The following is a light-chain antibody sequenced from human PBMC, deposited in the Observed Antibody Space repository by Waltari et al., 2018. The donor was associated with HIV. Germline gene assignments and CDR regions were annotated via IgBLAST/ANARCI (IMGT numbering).Light chain of an antibody. CDR1: SGDIGTYNH. Sequence: QSALTQPASVSGSLGQSITISCIGSSGDIGTYNHVSWYQHYPDKADLLLIRDVTTRHSGIPFRFSASKSGRTATLTISGLHAEDEADYYCSSYITTGTILFGGGTKVTVL. V-gene: IGLV2-14*01. CDR3: SSYITTGTIL. CDR2: DVT. J-gene: IGLJ3*02.